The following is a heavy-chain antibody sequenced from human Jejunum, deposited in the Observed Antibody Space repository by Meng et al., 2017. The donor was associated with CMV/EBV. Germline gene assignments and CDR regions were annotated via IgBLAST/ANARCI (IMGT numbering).Heavy chain of an antibody. CDR3: ARGESSPDWLDP. Sequence: EVRLVESVGGVVKPGGSLRLSCEASGFTFTSYSMNWVRQAPGKGLEWLSSISSSSRYIFYADSVKGRFTSSRDNAKNSLYLQMVSLRAEDTAVYYCARGESSPDWLDPWGQGTLVTVAS. V-gene: IGHV3-21*01. D-gene: IGHD6-13*01. CDR2: ISSSSRYI. J-gene: IGHJ5*02. CDR1: GFTFTSYS.